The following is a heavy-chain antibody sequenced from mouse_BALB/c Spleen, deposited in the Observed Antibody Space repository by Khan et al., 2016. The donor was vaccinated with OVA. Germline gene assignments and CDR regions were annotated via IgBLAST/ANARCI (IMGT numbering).Heavy chain of an antibody. V-gene: IGHV1-4*01. J-gene: IGHJ3*01. CDR3: VRDGAYHRNDGWFAY. Sequence: AQLQQSGAELARPGASVKMSCKASGYTFTSYTIHWIKKRPGQGLEWIGYINPSNGYTNYNQKFKDTATLTTDKSSTTAYLQLSSLTSDDSAVYNCVRDGAYHRNDGWFAYWGQGTLVTVSA. CDR2: INPSNGYT. D-gene: IGHD2-14*01. CDR1: GYTFTSYT.